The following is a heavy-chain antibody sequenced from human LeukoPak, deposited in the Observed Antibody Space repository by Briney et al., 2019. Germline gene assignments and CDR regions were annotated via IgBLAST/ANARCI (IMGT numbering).Heavy chain of an antibody. CDR1: GGSISSTNW. D-gene: IGHD6-13*01. J-gene: IGHJ4*02. Sequence: SETLSLTCAVSGGSISSTNWWSWVRQPPGKGLESIGEIFHSGGTNYNPSLKSRISLSVDKSQNQFSLKLNSLTAADTAVYYWARDDVAAAGSFDYGGQGTQVTVSS. CDR3: ARDDVAAAGSFDY. V-gene: IGHV4-4*02. CDR2: IFHSGGT.